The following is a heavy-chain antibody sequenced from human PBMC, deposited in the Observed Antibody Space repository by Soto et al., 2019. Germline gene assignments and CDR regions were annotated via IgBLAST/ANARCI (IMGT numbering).Heavy chain of an antibody. V-gene: IGHV4-59*01. CDR1: GGSISSYY. D-gene: IGHD2-15*01. Sequence: QVQLQESGPGLVKPSETLSLTCTVSGGSISSYYWSWIRQPPGKELEWIGYIYYSGSTNYNPDLKSRVTISVDTSKSQFSLKLSSVTAADTAVYYCARRDCSGGSCYLEYWGQGTLVTVSS. CDR2: IYYSGST. CDR3: ARRDCSGGSCYLEY. J-gene: IGHJ4*02.